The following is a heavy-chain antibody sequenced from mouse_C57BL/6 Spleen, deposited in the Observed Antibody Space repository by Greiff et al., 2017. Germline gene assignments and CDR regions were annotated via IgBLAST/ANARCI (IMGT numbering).Heavy chain of an antibody. D-gene: IGHD2-3*01. J-gene: IGHJ4*01. CDR2: ISDGGSYT. Sequence: EVKLMESGGGLVKPGGSLKLSCAASGFTFSSYAMSWVRQTPEKRLEWVATISDGGSYTYYPDNVKGRFTISRDNAKNNLYLQMSHLKSEDTAMYYCARAIYDYYAMDYWGQGTSVTVSS. V-gene: IGHV5-4*03. CDR3: ARAIYDYYAMDY. CDR1: GFTFSSYA.